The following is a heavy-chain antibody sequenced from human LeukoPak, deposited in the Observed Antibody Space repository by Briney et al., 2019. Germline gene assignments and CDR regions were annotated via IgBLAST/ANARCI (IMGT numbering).Heavy chain of an antibody. CDR3: ARGGAFHAFDI. CDR1: GFTFGSYW. CDR2: VNNDGTGT. J-gene: IGHJ3*02. Sequence: GGSLRLSCAASGFTFGSYWMYWVRQGPEKGLECISRVNNDGTGTIYADSVKGRFTISRGNAKNTVFLQLNSLRTEDTAVYYCARGGAFHAFDIWGQGTMVTVSS. V-gene: IGHV3-74*01.